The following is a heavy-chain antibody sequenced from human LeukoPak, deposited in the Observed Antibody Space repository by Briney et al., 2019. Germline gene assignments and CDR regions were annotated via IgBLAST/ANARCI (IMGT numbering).Heavy chain of an antibody. CDR2: IKQDGSEK. V-gene: IGHV3-7*01. D-gene: IGHD3-9*01. Sequence: PGGSLRLSCAASGFTFSSYRMSWVRQAPGKGLEWVANIKQDGSEKYYVDSVKGRFTISRDNAKNSLYLQMNSLRAEDTAVYYCARADLRYFDFDYWGQGTLVTVSS. CDR3: ARADLRYFDFDY. CDR1: GFTFSSYR. J-gene: IGHJ4*02.